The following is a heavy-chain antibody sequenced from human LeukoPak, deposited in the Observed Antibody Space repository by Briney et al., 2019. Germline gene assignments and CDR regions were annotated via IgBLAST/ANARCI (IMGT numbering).Heavy chain of an antibody. D-gene: IGHD1-14*01. CDR1: GGTFSSYA. Sequence: GASVKVSCKASGGTFSSYAISWVRQAPGQGLEWMVGIIPIFGTANYAQKFQGRVTITADKSTSTAYMELRSLRSEDTAVYYCARDPDPLYIGNAFDIWGQGTMVTVSS. J-gene: IGHJ3*02. CDR3: ARDPDPLYIGNAFDI. V-gene: IGHV1-69*06. CDR2: IIPIFGTA.